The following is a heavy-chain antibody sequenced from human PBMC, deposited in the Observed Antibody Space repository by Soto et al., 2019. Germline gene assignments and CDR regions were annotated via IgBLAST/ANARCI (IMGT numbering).Heavy chain of an antibody. CDR3: ATLGEYCSGGSCYSYDAFDI. CDR2: INSDGSST. V-gene: IGHV3-74*01. Sequence: GGSLRLSCAASGFTFSSYWMHWVRQAPGKGLVWVSRINSDGSSTSYADSVKGRFTISRDNAKNTLYLQMNSLRAEDTAVYYCATLGEYCSGGSCYSYDAFDIWGQGTMVTVSS. D-gene: IGHD2-15*01. CDR1: GFTFSSYW. J-gene: IGHJ3*02.